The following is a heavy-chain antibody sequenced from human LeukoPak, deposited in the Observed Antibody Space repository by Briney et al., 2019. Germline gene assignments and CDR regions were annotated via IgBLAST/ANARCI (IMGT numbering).Heavy chain of an antibody. V-gene: IGHV5-51*01. J-gene: IGHJ6*02. CDR3: ARVMGAAAALYYYGMDV. CDR2: IYPGDSDT. Sequence: GESLKISCKGSGYSFTSYWIGWVRQMPGKGLGWMGIIYPGDSDTRYSPSFQGQVTISADKSISTAYLQWSSLKASDTAMYYCARVMGAAAALYYYGMDVWGQGTTVTVSS. D-gene: IGHD6-13*01. CDR1: GYSFTSYW.